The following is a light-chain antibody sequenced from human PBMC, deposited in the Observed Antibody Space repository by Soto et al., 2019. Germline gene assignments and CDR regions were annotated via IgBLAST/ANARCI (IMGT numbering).Light chain of an antibody. Sequence: QSALTQPASVSGSPGQSITISCTGTSSDVCGYNYGSWYQQHPGKAPKLMIYEVSNRPSGVSNRFSGSKSGNTASLTTSGLQVEDEADYYCSSYTSSRTLVFGTGTKVTVL. J-gene: IGLJ1*01. CDR1: SSDVCGYNY. V-gene: IGLV2-14*01. CDR2: EVS. CDR3: SSYTSSRTLV.